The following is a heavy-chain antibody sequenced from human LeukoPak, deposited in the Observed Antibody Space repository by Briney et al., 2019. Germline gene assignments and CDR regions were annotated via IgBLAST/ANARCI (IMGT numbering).Heavy chain of an antibody. CDR1: GGSFSGYY. CDR2: INHSGST. V-gene: IGHV4-34*01. J-gene: IGHJ5*02. CDR3: SRGTNTMALVWFDP. D-gene: IGHD3-10*01. Sequence: SETLSLTCAVYGGSFSGYYWSWIRQPPGKGLEWIGEINHSGSTNYNPSLKSRVTISVDTSKNQFSLKLSSVTAANTAVYYCSRGTNTMALVWFDPWGQGTLVTLSS.